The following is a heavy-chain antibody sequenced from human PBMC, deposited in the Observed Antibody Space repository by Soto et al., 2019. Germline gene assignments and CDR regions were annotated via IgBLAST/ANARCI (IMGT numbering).Heavy chain of an antibody. D-gene: IGHD1-20*01. CDR3: ERSNWNDAYSYFYGLDV. CDR2: TYYRSKWYN. V-gene: IGHV6-1*01. CDR1: GDSVSSSSVA. J-gene: IGHJ6*02. Sequence: SQTLSLTCAISGDSVSSSSVAWNWIRQSPSRGLEWMGRTYYRSKWYNDYPLSVKSRINIKPDTSKNQFSLQLNSVTPEDTAVYYCERSNWNDAYSYFYGLDVWGQGTTVTVSS.